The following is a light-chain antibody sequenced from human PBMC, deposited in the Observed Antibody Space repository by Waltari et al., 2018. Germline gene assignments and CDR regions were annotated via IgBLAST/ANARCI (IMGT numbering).Light chain of an antibody. Sequence: SYVLTQPPSVSLAPGKTARITCGGNNIGSKSVHWHQQKPGQAPVLVVYDDSDRPSGIPERFSGSNSGNTATLTISRVEAGDEADYYCQVWDTSSNLHVVFGGGAKLTVL. CDR1: NIGSKS. CDR2: DDS. CDR3: QVWDTSSNLHVV. J-gene: IGLJ2*01. V-gene: IGLV3-21*03.